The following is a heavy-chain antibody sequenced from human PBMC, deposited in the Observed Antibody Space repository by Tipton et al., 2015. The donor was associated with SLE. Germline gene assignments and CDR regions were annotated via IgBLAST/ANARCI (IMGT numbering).Heavy chain of an antibody. D-gene: IGHD6-19*01. V-gene: IGHV4-61*01. CDR2: IYYSGST. CDR1: GGSVSSGSYY. J-gene: IGHJ4*02. Sequence: TLSLTCTVSGGSVSSGSYYWSWIRQPPGKGLEWIGYIYYSGSTNYNPSLKSRVTISVDTSKNQFSLKLSSVTAADTAVYYCARETGRYSSGWFDYWGQGNLVTVSS. CDR3: ARETGRYSSGWFDY.